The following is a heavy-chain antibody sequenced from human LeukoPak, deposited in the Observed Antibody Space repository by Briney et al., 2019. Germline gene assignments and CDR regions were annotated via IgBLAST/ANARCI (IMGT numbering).Heavy chain of an antibody. V-gene: IGHV1-3*01. CDR3: ARDRYCSSTSCYTRNWFDP. CDR1: GYTFTSYA. CDR2: INAGNGNT. Sequence: GASVKVSCKASGYTFTSYAMHWVRQAPGQRLEWMGWINAGNGNTKYSQKFQGRVTITRDTSASTAYMELSSLRSEDTAVYYCARDRYCSSTSCYTRNWFDPRGQGTLVTVSS. J-gene: IGHJ5*02. D-gene: IGHD2-2*02.